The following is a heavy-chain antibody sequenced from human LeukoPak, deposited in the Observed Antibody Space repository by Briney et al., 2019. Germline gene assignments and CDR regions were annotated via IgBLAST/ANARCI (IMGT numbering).Heavy chain of an antibody. CDR2: INHSGST. D-gene: IGHD3-10*01. J-gene: IGHJ4*02. CDR1: GGSFSGYH. Sequence: PSETLSLTCAVYGGSFSGYHWSWIRQPPGKGLEWIGEINHSGSTNYNPSLKSRVTISVDTSKNQFSLELSSVTAADTAVYYCARGSRVWFGELLSHDYWGQGTLVTVSS. V-gene: IGHV4-34*01. CDR3: ARGSRVWFGELLSHDY.